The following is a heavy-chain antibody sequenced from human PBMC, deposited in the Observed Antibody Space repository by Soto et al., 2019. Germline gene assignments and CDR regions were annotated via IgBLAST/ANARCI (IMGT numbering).Heavy chain of an antibody. D-gene: IGHD3-16*01. CDR1: GGSISNYY. J-gene: IGHJ6*04. V-gene: IGHV4-59*01. Sequence: SETLSLTCTVSGGSISNYYWSWIRQPPGKGLEWIGYIYYSGSTNYNPSLKSRVTISVDTSKNQFSLKLSSVTAADTAVYYCAKEGLGGDYYSSGMAVGGKGTTVPVPP. CDR3: AKEGLGGDYYSSGMAV. CDR2: IYYSGST.